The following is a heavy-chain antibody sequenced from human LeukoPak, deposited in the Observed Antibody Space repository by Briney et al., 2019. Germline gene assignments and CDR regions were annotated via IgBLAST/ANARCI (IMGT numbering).Heavy chain of an antibody. CDR1: GFAFSTYA. CDR2: ISATDRRT. J-gene: IGHJ4*02. Sequence: EPGGSLRLCCAASGFAFSTYAMSWVRQAPGKGLEWVAAISATDRRTDYADAVKGRFTISRDNWSMLYLQMNSLRAEDTAVYYCAKDLAYSFDSWGQGTLVTVSS. V-gene: IGHV3-23*01. CDR3: AKDLAYSFDS.